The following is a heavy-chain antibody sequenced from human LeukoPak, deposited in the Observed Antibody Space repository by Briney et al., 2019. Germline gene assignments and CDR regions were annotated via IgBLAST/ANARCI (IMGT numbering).Heavy chain of an antibody. CDR1: GFTFSTYS. Sequence: PGGSLRLPCAASGFTFSTYSMNWIRQPPGKGLEWIGSIYHSGSTYYNPSLKSRVTISVDTSKNQFSLKLSSVTAADTAVYYCARVVVSIVGATPYMDVWGKGTTVTVSS. D-gene: IGHD1-26*01. CDR2: IYHSGST. CDR3: ARVVVSIVGATPYMDV. J-gene: IGHJ6*03. V-gene: IGHV4-38-2*01.